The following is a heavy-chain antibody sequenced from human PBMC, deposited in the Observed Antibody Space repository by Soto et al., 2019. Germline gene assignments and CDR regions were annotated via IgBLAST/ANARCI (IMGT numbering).Heavy chain of an antibody. CDR3: ARDNWNDVSWYYYGMDV. D-gene: IGHD1-1*01. V-gene: IGHV1-69*06. Sequence: SVKVSCKASGGTFSSYAISWVRQAPGQGLEWMGGIIPIFGTANYAQKFQGRVTITAGKSTSTAYMELSSLRSEDTAVYYCARDNWNDVSWYYYGMDVWGQGTTVTVSS. J-gene: IGHJ6*02. CDR2: IIPIFGTA. CDR1: GGTFSSYA.